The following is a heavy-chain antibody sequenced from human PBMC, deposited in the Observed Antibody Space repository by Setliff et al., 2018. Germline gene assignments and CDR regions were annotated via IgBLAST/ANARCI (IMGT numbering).Heavy chain of an antibody. CDR3: ARHLSHCTMTTCYNNWFDP. D-gene: IGHD2-2*02. CDR2: LYHSGTT. V-gene: IGHV4-38-2*01. Sequence: SETLCLTCAVSGFSITSGYYWGWIRQAPGKGLEWIGSLYHSGTTYYNPSLKRRVTISLDTSKNHFSLNLNSVTAADTAVYFCARHLSHCTMTTCYNNWFDPWGQGTLVTVSS. J-gene: IGHJ5*02. CDR1: GFSITSGYY.